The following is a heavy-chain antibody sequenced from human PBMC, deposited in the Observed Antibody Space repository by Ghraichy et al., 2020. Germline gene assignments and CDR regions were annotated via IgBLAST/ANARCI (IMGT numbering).Heavy chain of an antibody. CDR2: INHSGST. V-gene: IGHV4-34*01. J-gene: IGHJ3*02. CDR1: GGSFSGYY. Sequence: SETLSLTCAVYGGSFSGYYWSWIRQPPGKGLEWIGEINHSGSTNYNPSLKSRVTISVDTSKNQFSLKLSSVTAADTAVYYCARFDPPYCSGGSCYSGRAFDIWGQGTMVTVSS. CDR3: ARFDPPYCSGGSCYSGRAFDI. D-gene: IGHD2-15*01.